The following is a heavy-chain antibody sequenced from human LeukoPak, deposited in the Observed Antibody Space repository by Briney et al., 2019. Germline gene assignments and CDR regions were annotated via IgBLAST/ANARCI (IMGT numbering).Heavy chain of an antibody. CDR2: ISGSGAST. J-gene: IGHJ4*02. D-gene: IGHD2-15*01. CDR1: GFTFSSYA. V-gene: IGHV3-23*01. CDR3: AKLSGRAGFGSGSHSDY. Sequence: GGSLRLSCAASGFTFSSYAMSWVRQAPGKGLEWVSAISGSGASTYYADSVKGHFTISRDNSKNTLYLQMNSLRAEDTAVYYCAKLSGRAGFGSGSHSDYWGQGTLVTVSS.